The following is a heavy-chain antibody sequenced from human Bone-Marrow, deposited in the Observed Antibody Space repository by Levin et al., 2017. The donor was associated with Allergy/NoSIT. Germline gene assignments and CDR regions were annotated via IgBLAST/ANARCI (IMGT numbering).Heavy chain of an antibody. V-gene: IGHV3-48*02. CDR3: ARDSGHGYGMDV. CDR2: ISIGGSTI. D-gene: IGHD6-25*01. Sequence: HGESLKISCTASGFTFSGYHMNWVRQAPGKGLEWVSYISIGGSTIYYADSVKGRFTTSRDSGRKSLYLQMNSLRDDDTAVYYCARDSGHGYGMDVWGQGTTVTVSS. J-gene: IGHJ6*02. CDR1: GFTFSGYH.